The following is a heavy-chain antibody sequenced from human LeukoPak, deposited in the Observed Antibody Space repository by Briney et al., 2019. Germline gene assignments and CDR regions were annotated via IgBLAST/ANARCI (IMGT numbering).Heavy chain of an antibody. CDR1: GYTFTSYG. CDR3: ARVPRIVGAIPPFDY. Sequence: ASVKVSCKASGYTFTSYGISWVRQAPGQGLEWMGWISAYNGNANYAQKLQGRVTMTTDTSTSTAYMELRSLRSDDTAVYYCARVPRIVGAIPPFDYWGQGTLVTVSS. V-gene: IGHV1-18*01. J-gene: IGHJ4*02. D-gene: IGHD1-26*01. CDR2: ISAYNGNA.